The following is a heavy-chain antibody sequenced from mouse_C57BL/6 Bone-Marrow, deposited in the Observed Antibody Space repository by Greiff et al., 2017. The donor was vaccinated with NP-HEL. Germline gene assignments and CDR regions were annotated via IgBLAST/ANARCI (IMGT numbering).Heavy chain of an antibody. J-gene: IGHJ3*01. Sequence: EVMLVESGGDLVKPGGSLKLSCAASGFTFSSYGMSWVRQTPDKRLEWVATISSGGSYNYYPDSVKGRFTISRDNAKNTLYLQMSSLKSEDTAMYYCARTPGGTWFAYWGQGTLVTVSA. CDR3: ARTPGGTWFAY. V-gene: IGHV5-6*01. D-gene: IGHD4-1*01. CDR2: ISSGGSYN. CDR1: GFTFSSYG.